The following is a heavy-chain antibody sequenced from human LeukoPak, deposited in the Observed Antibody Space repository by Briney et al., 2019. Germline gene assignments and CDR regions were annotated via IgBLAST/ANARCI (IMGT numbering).Heavy chain of an antibody. V-gene: IGHV1-69*13. D-gene: IGHD3-22*01. Sequence: SVKVSCKASGGTFSSYAISWVRQAPGQGLEWMGGIIPIFGTANYAQKFQGRVTITADESTSTAYMELSSLRSEDTAVYYCARAPLTYYYDSSGYPCHYWGQGTRVTVPS. J-gene: IGHJ4*02. CDR1: GGTFSSYA. CDR2: IIPIFGTA. CDR3: ARAPLTYYYDSSGYPCHY.